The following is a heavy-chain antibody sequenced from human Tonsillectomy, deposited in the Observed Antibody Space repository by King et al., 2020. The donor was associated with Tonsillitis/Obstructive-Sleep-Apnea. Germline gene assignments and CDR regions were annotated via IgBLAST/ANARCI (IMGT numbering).Heavy chain of an antibody. Sequence: HVQLQPWGAGLLKPSETLSLTCAVYGGSFSGYYWSWIRQPPGKGLEWIGEINHSGSTNYNPSLKSRVTISVDTSKNQFSLKLSSVTAADTAVYYCAGRYCSGGRCYRAFDIWGQGTMVTVSS. CDR3: AGRYCSGGRCYRAFDI. V-gene: IGHV4-34*01. J-gene: IGHJ3*02. D-gene: IGHD2-15*01. CDR2: INHSGST. CDR1: GGSFSGYY.